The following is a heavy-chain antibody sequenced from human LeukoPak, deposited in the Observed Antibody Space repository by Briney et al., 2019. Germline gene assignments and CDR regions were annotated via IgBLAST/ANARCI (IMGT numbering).Heavy chain of an antibody. Sequence: SETLSLTCAVSGASIDSHSWWSWVRQPPGKGLEWIGEIYHSGGANYKPSLKSRVTMSVDTSKNHFSLKLTSVTAADTAVYYCAKWTTNIAAADYWGQGTLVTVSS. D-gene: IGHD6-13*01. V-gene: IGHV4/OR15-8*01. CDR2: IYHSGGA. CDR1: GASIDSHSW. J-gene: IGHJ4*02. CDR3: AKWTTNIAAADY.